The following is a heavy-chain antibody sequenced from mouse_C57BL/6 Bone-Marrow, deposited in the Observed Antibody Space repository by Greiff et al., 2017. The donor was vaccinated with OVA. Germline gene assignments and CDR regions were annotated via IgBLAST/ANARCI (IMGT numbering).Heavy chain of an antibody. CDR1: GYTFTSYW. Sequence: QVQLQQPGAELVKPGASVKLSCKASGYTFTSYWMQWVKQRPGQGLEWIGEIDPSDSYTNYNQKFKGKATLTVDTSSSTAYMQLSSLTSEDSAVYYCARVGGNHFDYWGQGTTLTVSS. CDR3: ARVGGNHFDY. V-gene: IGHV1-50*01. J-gene: IGHJ2*01. D-gene: IGHD2-1*01. CDR2: IDPSDSYT.